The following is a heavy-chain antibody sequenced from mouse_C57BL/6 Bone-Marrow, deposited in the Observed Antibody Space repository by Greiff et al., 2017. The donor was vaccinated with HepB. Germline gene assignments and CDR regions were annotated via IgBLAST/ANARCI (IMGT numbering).Heavy chain of an antibody. J-gene: IGHJ2*01. CDR2: IYPGNSDT. CDR3: TSTVVAGDFDY. Sequence: EVQLQQSGTVLARPGASVKMSCKTSGYTFTSYWMHWVKQRPGQGLEWIGAIYPGNSDTSYNQKFKGKAKLTAVTSASTAYMELSSLTNEDSAVYYCTSTVVAGDFDYWGQGTTLTVSS. D-gene: IGHD1-1*01. V-gene: IGHV1-5*01. CDR1: GYTFTSYW.